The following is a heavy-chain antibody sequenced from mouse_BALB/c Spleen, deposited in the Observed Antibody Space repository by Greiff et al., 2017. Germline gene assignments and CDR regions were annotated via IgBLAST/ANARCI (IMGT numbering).Heavy chain of an antibody. Sequence: EVQLQQSGAELVRPGASVKLSCTASGFNIKDYYMHCVKQRPEQGLEWIGWIDPENGDTEYAPKFQGKATMTADTSSNTAYLQLSSLTSEDTAVYYCNDPVSGNAMDYWGQGTSVTVSS. D-gene: IGHD4-1*01. J-gene: IGHJ4*01. CDR2: IDPENGDT. CDR3: NDPVSGNAMDY. V-gene: IGHV14-4*02. CDR1: GFNIKDYY.